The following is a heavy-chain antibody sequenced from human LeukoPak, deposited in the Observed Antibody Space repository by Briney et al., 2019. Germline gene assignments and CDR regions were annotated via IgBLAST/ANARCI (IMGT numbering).Heavy chain of an antibody. J-gene: IGHJ4*02. Sequence: ASVKVSCKASGYTFTGYYMHWVRQAPGQGLEWMGWINPNSGGTNYAQKFQGRVTMTRDTSISTAYMELSRLRSDDTAVYYCARHSTSYGYLDLDYWGQGTLVTVSS. CDR3: ARHSTSYGYLDLDY. D-gene: IGHD5-18*01. CDR1: GYTFTGYY. CDR2: INPNSGGT. V-gene: IGHV1-2*02.